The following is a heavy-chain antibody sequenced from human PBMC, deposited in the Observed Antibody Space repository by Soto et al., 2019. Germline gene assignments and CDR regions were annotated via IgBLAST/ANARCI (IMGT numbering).Heavy chain of an antibody. Sequence: PGGFLRLSCAVSGFTVSSNYMSWVRQAPGKGLDWISIIYANDNTYYADSVKGRFTISRDNSKNTLYLQMNSLRAEDTAVYYCARDRDDYGDSAYYGMDVWGQGTTVTVSS. J-gene: IGHJ6*02. CDR3: ARDRDDYGDSAYYGMDV. D-gene: IGHD4-17*01. V-gene: IGHV3-53*01. CDR2: IYANDNT. CDR1: GFTVSSNY.